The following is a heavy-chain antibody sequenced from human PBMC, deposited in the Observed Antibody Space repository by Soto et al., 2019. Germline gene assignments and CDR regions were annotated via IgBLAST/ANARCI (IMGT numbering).Heavy chain of an antibody. Sequence: GGSLRLSCAASGFTFSSYGMHWVHQAPGKGLEWVAVISYDGSNKYYADSVKGRFTISRDNSKNTLYLQMNSLRAEDTAVYYCAKAPLEMATIGVYYYGMDVWGQGTTVTVSS. CDR3: AKAPLEMATIGVYYYGMDV. J-gene: IGHJ6*02. CDR2: ISYDGSNK. V-gene: IGHV3-30*18. D-gene: IGHD5-12*01. CDR1: GFTFSSYG.